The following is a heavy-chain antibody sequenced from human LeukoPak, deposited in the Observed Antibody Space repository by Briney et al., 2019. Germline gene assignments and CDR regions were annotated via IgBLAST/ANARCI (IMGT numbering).Heavy chain of an antibody. CDR3: AKDLYYDSSGYLFDY. J-gene: IGHJ4*02. CDR1: GFTFSSYA. V-gene: IGHV3-23*01. Sequence: PGASLRLSCAASGFTFSSYAMSWVRQAPGKGLEWVSAISGSGGSTYYADSVKGRFTISRDNSKSTLYLQMNSLRAEDTAVYYCAKDLYYDSSGYLFDYWGQGTLVTVSS. CDR2: ISGSGGST. D-gene: IGHD3-22*01.